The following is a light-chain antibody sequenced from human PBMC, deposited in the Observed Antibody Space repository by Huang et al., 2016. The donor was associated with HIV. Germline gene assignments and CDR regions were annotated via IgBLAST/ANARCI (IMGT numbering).Light chain of an antibody. Sequence: EIVLTQSPSTLSASPGERATLSCRASQSVGSDLAWYQSRPVQAPRLLIYSASTRVAGSPARFSGSGYGTDFILTISSLQSEDFALYYCQQYRDWPPYTFGQGTKLEIK. CDR1: QSVGSD. CDR2: SAS. CDR3: QQYRDWPPYT. J-gene: IGKJ2*01. V-gene: IGKV3-15*01.